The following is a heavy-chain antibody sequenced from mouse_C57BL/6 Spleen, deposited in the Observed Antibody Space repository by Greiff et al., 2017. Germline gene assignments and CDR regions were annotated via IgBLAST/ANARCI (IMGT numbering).Heavy chain of an antibody. J-gene: IGHJ4*01. D-gene: IGHD1-1*01. CDR3: ARGYYGSSSHYAMDY. CDR2: IYPGDGDT. V-gene: IGHV1-80*01. CDR1: GYAFSSYW. Sequence: VKLMEPGAELVKPGASVKISCKASGYAFSSYWMNWVKQRPGKGLEWIGQIYPGDGDTNYNGKFKGKATLTADKSSSTAYMQLSSLTSEDSAVXFCARGYYGSSSHYAMDYWGQGTSVTVSS.